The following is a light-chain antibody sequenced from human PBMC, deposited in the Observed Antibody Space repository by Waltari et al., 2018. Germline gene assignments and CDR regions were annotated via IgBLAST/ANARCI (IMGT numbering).Light chain of an antibody. CDR2: LEGSGSY. V-gene: IGLV4-60*03. CDR1: SGHGSYI. CDR3: ETWDSNTRV. J-gene: IGLJ3*02. Sequence: QPVLTQSSSASASLGSLVKLTCTLSSGHGSYIIAWHQQQPGKAPRYLMTLEGSGSYNKGSGVPDRFSGSSSGADRYLTISNLQSEDEADYYCETWDSNTRVFGGGTKLTVL.